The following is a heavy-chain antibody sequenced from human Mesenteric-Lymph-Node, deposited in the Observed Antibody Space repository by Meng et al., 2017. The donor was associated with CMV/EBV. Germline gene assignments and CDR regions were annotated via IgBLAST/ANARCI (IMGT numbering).Heavy chain of an antibody. Sequence: ASVKVSCKASGYTFTGYYMHWVRQAPGQGLEWMGWINPNSGGTNYAQKFQGRVTMTRDTSTSTAYMELRSLRADDTAVYYCAGVFGVAYFDSWGQGTLVTRLL. J-gene: IGHJ4*02. V-gene: IGHV1-2*02. CDR3: AGVFGVAYFDS. D-gene: IGHD3-3*01. CDR1: GYTFTGYY. CDR2: INPNSGGT.